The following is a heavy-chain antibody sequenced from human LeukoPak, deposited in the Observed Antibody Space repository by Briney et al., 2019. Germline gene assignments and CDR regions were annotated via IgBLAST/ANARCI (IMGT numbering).Heavy chain of an antibody. J-gene: IGHJ4*02. Sequence: GGSLRLSCAASGFTFSSYWMSWVRQAPGKGLEWVANIKQDGSEKYYVDSVKGRFTISRDSAKNSLYLQMNSLRAEDTAVYYCARDDADYYDSSGGDYWGQGTLVTVSS. V-gene: IGHV3-7*01. CDR3: ARDDADYYDSSGGDY. CDR1: GFTFSSYW. D-gene: IGHD3-22*01. CDR2: IKQDGSEK.